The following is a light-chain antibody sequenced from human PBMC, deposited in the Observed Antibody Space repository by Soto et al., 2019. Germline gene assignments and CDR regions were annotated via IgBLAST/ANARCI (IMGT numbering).Light chain of an antibody. Sequence: EIVLTHSPATLSVSPWERATLSCRASQSVSSNLAWYQHKPGQAPRLLIYAASTRATGIPARFGGSGSGTEFTLTISSLQSEDFAVYYCQQYNNWPPNKFGQGTKVDIK. CDR2: AAS. J-gene: IGKJ1*01. CDR1: QSVSSN. CDR3: QQYNNWPPNK. V-gene: IGKV3-15*01.